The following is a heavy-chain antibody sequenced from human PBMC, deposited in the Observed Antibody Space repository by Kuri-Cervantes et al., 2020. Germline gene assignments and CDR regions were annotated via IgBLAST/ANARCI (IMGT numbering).Heavy chain of an antibody. CDR3: AKEVSYEDDASDI. CDR1: GFTFSSYA. V-gene: IGHV3-23*01. J-gene: IGHJ3*02. Sequence: GESLKISCAASGFTFSSYAMSWVRQAPGKGLEWVSAISGSGGSTYYADSVKGRFTISRDNSKNTLYLQMNSLRAEDTAVYYCAKEVSYEDDASDIWGQGTMVTVSS. CDR2: ISGSGGST. D-gene: IGHD5-18*01.